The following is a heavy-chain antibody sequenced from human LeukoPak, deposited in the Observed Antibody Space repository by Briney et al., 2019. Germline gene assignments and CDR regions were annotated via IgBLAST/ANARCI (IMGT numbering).Heavy chain of an antibody. Sequence: ASVKVSCKASGYTFTSYGISWVRQAPGQGLEWMGWISAYNGNTNYAQKLQGRVTMTTDTSTSTAYMELRSLRSDDTAVYYCASSYCSGGSCYEEGYYFDYWGQGTLVTVSS. CDR2: ISAYNGNT. V-gene: IGHV1-18*01. J-gene: IGHJ4*02. D-gene: IGHD2-15*01. CDR3: ASSYCSGGSCYEEGYYFDY. CDR1: GYTFTSYG.